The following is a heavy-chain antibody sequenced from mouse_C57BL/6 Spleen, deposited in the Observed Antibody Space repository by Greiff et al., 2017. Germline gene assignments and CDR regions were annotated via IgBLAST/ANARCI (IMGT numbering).Heavy chain of an antibody. CDR1: GFTFSSYA. D-gene: IGHD1-1*01. Sequence: EVQLVEPGGGLVKPGGSLKLSCAASGFTFSSYAMSWVRQTPEKRLEWVATISDGGTYTYYTDNVKGRFTISRDNAKNNLYLQMSHLKSEDAAMYYCSYDCSWFAYWGQGTLVTVSA. J-gene: IGHJ3*01. CDR2: ISDGGTYT. V-gene: IGHV5-4*01. CDR3: SYDCSWFAY.